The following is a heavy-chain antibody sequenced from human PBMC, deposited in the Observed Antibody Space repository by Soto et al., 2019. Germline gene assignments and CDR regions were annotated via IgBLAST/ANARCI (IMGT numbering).Heavy chain of an antibody. D-gene: IGHD6-19*01. J-gene: IGHJ4*02. Sequence: GSLRLSFAASGFTFSSYWMHWVRQAPGKGLVWVSRINSDGSSTSYADSVKGRFTISRDNAKNTLYLQMNSLRAEDTAVYYCARRSRYSSGLDYWGQGTLVTVSS. CDR3: ARRSRYSSGLDY. CDR2: INSDGSST. V-gene: IGHV3-74*01. CDR1: GFTFSSYW.